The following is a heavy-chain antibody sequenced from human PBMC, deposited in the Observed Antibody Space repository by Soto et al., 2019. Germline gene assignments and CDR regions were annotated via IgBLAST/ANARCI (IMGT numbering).Heavy chain of an antibody. CDR3: ARHPERYFDWLSKGPWFDP. D-gene: IGHD3-9*01. Sequence: PSETLSLTCTVSGGSISSYYWSWIRQPPGKGLEWIGYIYYSGSTNYNPSLKSRVTISVDTSKNQFSLKLSSVTAADTAVYYCARHPERYFDWLSKGPWFDPWGQGTLVTVSS. V-gene: IGHV4-59*08. CDR1: GGSISSYY. J-gene: IGHJ5*02. CDR2: IYYSGST.